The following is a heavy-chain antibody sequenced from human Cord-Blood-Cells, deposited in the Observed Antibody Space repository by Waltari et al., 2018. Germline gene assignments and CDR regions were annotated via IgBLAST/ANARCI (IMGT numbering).Heavy chain of an antibody. J-gene: IGHJ5*02. CDR3: AHSEGQQLGNWFDP. Sequence: GPTLVKPTQTLTLTCTFSGFSLSTSGVGVGWIRQPPGKALEWLALIYWDDDKRYSQSLKSRLTITKDTSKNQVVLTMTNMDPVDTATYYCAHSEGQQLGNWFDPWGQGTLVTVSS. CDR1: GFSLSTSGVG. CDR2: IYWDDDK. D-gene: IGHD6-13*01. V-gene: IGHV2-5*02.